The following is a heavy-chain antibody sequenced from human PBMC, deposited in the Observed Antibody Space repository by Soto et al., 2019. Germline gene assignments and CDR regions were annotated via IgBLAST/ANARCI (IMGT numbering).Heavy chain of an antibody. CDR1: GFTFSSYA. CDR2: ISGSGGST. D-gene: IGHD2-2*01. J-gene: IGHJ3*02. CDR3: ARGDIVVVPAAVGAFDI. V-gene: IGHV3-23*01. Sequence: GGSLRLSCAASGFTFSSYAMSWVRQAPGKGLEWVSAISGSGGSTYDADSVKGRFNISRENSKNTLYLQMNSLRAEDTAVYYCARGDIVVVPAAVGAFDIWGQGTMVTVSS.